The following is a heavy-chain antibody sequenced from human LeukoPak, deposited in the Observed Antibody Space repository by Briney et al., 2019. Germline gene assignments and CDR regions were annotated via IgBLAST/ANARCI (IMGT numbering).Heavy chain of an antibody. D-gene: IGHD6-6*01. CDR3: ARTVAARPYFDY. CDR2: INPSGGST. V-gene: IGHV1-46*01. J-gene: IGHJ4*02. CDR1: GYTFTSYY. Sequence: ASVKVSCKASGYTFTSYYMHWVRQAPGQGLEWMGIINPSGGSTSYAQKFQGRVTMTRNTSTSTVYMELSSLRSEDTAVYYCARTVAARPYFDYWGQGTLVTVSS.